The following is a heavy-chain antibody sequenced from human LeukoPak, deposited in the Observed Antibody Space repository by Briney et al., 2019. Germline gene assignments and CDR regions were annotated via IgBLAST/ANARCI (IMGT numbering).Heavy chain of an antibody. CDR3: ARDLVGYSSNFDY. V-gene: IGHV1-69*13. CDR2: IIPIFGTA. J-gene: IGHJ4*02. D-gene: IGHD5-18*01. CDR1: GGTFSSYA. Sequence: SVKVSCKASGGTFSSYAISWVRQAPGQGLEWMGGIIPIFGTANYAQKFQGRVTITADESTSTAYMELRSLRSEDTAVYYCARDLVGYSSNFDYWGQGTLVTVSS.